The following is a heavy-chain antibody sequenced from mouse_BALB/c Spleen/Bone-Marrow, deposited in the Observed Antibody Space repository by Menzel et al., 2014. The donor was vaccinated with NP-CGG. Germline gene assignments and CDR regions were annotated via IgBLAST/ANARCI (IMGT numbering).Heavy chain of an antibody. J-gene: IGHJ3*01. CDR2: IDPETGGT. CDR3: TIVAY. V-gene: IGHV1-15*01. CDR1: GYTFTDYK. Sequence: VHLVESGAELVGPGTSVTLSCKASGYTFTDYKMHWVKQTPVHGLEWIGLIDPETGGTAYNQKFKGKATLTADKSSSTAYMDLRSLTSEDSAVYYCTIVAYWGQGTLVAVSA.